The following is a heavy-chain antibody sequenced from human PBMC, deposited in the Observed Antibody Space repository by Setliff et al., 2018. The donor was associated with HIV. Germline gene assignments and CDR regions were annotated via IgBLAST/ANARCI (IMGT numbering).Heavy chain of an antibody. CDR3: ARDYYDKSGFPHYYYDY. V-gene: IGHV4-61*02. D-gene: IGHD3-22*01. CDR1: GGSMSSGSYF. J-gene: IGHJ4*02. Sequence: SETLSLTCTVSGGSMSSGSYFWSWIRQPAGKGLEWIGRIYTSGSTDYNPSLKSRLTMSVDTSKNHFSLKLSSVTAADTAVYYCARDYYDKSGFPHYYYDYCGQGALVTVSS. CDR2: IYTSGST.